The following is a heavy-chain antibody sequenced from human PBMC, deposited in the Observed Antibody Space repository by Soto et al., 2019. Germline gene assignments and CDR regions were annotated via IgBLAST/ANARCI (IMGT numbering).Heavy chain of an antibody. D-gene: IGHD6-19*01. CDR3: AKGGSSGWFYFDF. J-gene: IGHJ4*02. Sequence: GGSLRLSCAASGFTFGTYAMNWVRQAPGKGLEWVSSTPGSGGSAYYADSVRGRFTISRDNSKNAVYLQLDSLRPEDSAIYYCAKGGSSGWFYFDFWGQGTQVTVSS. CDR2: TPGSGGSA. CDR1: GFTFGTYA. V-gene: IGHV3-23*01.